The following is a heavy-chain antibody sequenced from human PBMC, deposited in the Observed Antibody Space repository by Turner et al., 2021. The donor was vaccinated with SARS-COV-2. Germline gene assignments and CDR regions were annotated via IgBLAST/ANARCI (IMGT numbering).Heavy chain of an antibody. CDR1: GFTFSSYS. Sequence: EVQLVESGGGLVQPGGSLRLSCSAYGFTFSSYSMNWVRQAPGKGLEWVSYISSSSSTIYYADSVKGRFTISRDNAKNSLYLQMNSLRAEDTAVYYCAREGGYSYGPYYYGMDVWGQGTTVTVSS. J-gene: IGHJ6*02. CDR3: AREGGYSYGPYYYGMDV. V-gene: IGHV3-48*01. CDR2: ISSSSSTI. D-gene: IGHD5-18*01.